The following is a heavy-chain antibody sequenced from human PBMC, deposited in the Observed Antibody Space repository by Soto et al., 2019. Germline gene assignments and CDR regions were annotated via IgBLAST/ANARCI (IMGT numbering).Heavy chain of an antibody. CDR2: MNPNSGNT. V-gene: IGHV1-8*01. Sequence: ASVKVSCKASGYTFTSYDINWVRQATGQGLEWMGWMNPNSGNTGYAQKFQGRVTMTRNTSISTAYMELSSLRSEDTAVYYCARWGTVDTAILRYYYYGMDVWGQGTTVTVSS. D-gene: IGHD5-18*01. CDR3: ARWGTVDTAILRYYYYGMDV. J-gene: IGHJ6*02. CDR1: GYTFTSYD.